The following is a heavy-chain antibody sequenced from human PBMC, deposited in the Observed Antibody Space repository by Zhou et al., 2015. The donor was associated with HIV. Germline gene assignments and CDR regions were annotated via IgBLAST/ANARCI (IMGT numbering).Heavy chain of an antibody. J-gene: IGHJ6*02. CDR3: ARGAATSFGYYNGMDV. V-gene: IGHV1-69*01. Sequence: QVQLVQSGAEVKKPGSSVKVSCKSSGYTFSTYPISWVRQAPGHGLEWMGGILPIVGSSTYAQSLQGRATITADESTSTVYMELSSLTSDDTAVYYCARGAATSFGYYNGMDVWGQGT. CDR1: GYTFSTYP. D-gene: IGHD3-10*01. CDR2: ILPIVGSS.